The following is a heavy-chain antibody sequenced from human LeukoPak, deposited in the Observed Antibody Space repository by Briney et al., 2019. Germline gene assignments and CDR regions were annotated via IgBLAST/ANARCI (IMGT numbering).Heavy chain of an antibody. J-gene: IGHJ4*02. V-gene: IGHV3-33*01. Sequence: EGSLRLSCAASGFTFTNYGMHWVRQAPGKGLEWVAVIWYDGNNKYYADSVKGRFTISRDNSKSTLYLQMNSLRAEDAAVYYCASSSGWYHFDYWGQGTLVTVSS. CDR3: ASSSGWYHFDY. D-gene: IGHD6-19*01. CDR2: IWYDGNNK. CDR1: GFTFTNYG.